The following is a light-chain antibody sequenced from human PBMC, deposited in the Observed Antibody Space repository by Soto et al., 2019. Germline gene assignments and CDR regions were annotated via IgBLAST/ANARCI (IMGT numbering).Light chain of an antibody. J-gene: IGLJ2*01. Sequence: QSVLTQPPSVSAAPGQKVTISCSGSSSNIGNNYVSWYQQFPGTAPKLLIYDNNKRPSGIPDRFSGSKSGTSATLGITGLQTGDEADYYCGTWDSRLSTGVVFGGGTKLTVL. V-gene: IGLV1-51*01. CDR3: GTWDSRLSTGVV. CDR1: SSNIGNNY. CDR2: DNN.